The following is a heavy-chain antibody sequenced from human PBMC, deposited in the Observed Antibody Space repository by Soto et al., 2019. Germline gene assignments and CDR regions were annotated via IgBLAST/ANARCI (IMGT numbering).Heavy chain of an antibody. Sequence: VASVKVSCKASGYTFTSYAMHWVRQAPGQRLEWMGWINAGNGNTKYSQKFQGRVTITRDTSASTAYMELSSLRSEDTAVYYCASTGVRRGYYYYGMDVWGQGTTVTVSS. CDR3: ASTGVRRGYYYYGMDV. CDR2: INAGNGNT. CDR1: GYTFTSYA. J-gene: IGHJ6*02. D-gene: IGHD7-27*01. V-gene: IGHV1-3*01.